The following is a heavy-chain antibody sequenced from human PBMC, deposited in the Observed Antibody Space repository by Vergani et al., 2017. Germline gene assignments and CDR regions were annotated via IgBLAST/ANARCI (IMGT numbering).Heavy chain of an antibody. CDR2: ISYDGSNK. D-gene: IGHD3-22*01. CDR1: GFTFSSYA. CDR3: AGGGKYDSSGYPIDAFDF. Sequence: QVQLVESGGGVVQPGRSLRLSCAASGFTFSSYAMHWVRQAPGKGLEWVAVISYDGSNKYYADSVKGRFTISRDNSKNTLYLQMNSLRAEDTAVYYCAGGGKYDSSGYPIDAFDFWGQGTMVTVSS. V-gene: IGHV3-30-3*01. J-gene: IGHJ3*01.